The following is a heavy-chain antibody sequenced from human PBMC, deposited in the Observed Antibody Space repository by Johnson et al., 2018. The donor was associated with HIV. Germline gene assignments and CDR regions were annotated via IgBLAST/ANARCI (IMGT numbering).Heavy chain of an antibody. Sequence: QVQLVESGGGVVQPGRSLRLSCTASGFTFSTYALLWVRQAPGKGLEWVVFIRYDGSGTHYVDSVKGRFTISRDNSKNTLYLQMNSLRAEDTAMYYCAKSEIGWYPIRAFDIWGQGTMVTVSS. J-gene: IGHJ3*02. CDR3: AKSEIGWYPIRAFDI. CDR1: GFTFSTYA. V-gene: IGHV3-30*02. D-gene: IGHD6-19*01. CDR2: IRYDGSGT.